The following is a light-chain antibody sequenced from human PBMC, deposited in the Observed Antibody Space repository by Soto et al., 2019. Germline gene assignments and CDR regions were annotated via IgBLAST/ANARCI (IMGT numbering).Light chain of an antibody. CDR3: QPWGTGIVV. Sequence: QLVLTQSPSASASLGASVKLTCTLSSGHSSYAIAWHQQQPEKGPRYLMKLNSDGSHGKGDGMPHRFSGSSSGAERYLTIPNRRAADEADNYCQPWGTGIVVFGGGTRVTLL. J-gene: IGLJ2*01. CDR2: LNSDGSH. CDR1: SGHSSYA. V-gene: IGLV4-69*01.